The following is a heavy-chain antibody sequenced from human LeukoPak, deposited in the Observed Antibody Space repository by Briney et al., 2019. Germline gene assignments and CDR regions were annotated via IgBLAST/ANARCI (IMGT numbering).Heavy chain of an antibody. CDR1: GGSFSGYY. D-gene: IGHD3-3*01. CDR2: INHSGST. V-gene: IGHV4-34*01. CDR3: ARILPITYDFWSGYSTYNWFDP. J-gene: IGHJ5*02. Sequence: PSETLSLTCAVYGGSFSGYYWSWIRQPPEKGLEWIGEINHSGSTNYNPSLKSRVTISVDTSKNRFSLKLSSVTAADTAVYYCARILPITYDFWSGYSTYNWFDPWGQGTLVTVSS.